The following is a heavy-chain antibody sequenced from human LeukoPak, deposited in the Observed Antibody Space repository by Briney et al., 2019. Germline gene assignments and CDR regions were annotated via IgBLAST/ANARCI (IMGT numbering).Heavy chain of an antibody. V-gene: IGHV3-15*04. Sequence: ETLSLTCTVSGGSISSYYWSWIRQPPGNGLEWIGRVETKIEGGATDYAAPVKGRFTISRDDSKNMLYLQMTSLKTEDTAIYYCTTINYGAYGLDVWGRGTTVTVSS. J-gene: IGHJ6*02. D-gene: IGHD4-17*01. CDR3: TTINYGAYGLDV. CDR2: VETKIEGGAT. CDR1: GGSISSYY.